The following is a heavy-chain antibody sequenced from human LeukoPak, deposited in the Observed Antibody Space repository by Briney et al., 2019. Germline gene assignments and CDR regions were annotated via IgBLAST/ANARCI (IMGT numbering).Heavy chain of an antibody. J-gene: IGHJ3*01. CDR1: GFTFSTCS. CDR3: ATWVRDTDAFNA. V-gene: IGHV3-21*01. Sequence: GGSLRLSCAASGFTFSTCSMNWVRQAPGKGLEWVSSISTSSNYIYYADSVKGRFTISRDNAKNSLYLQMNSLRAEDTAVYYCATWVRDTDAFNAWGRGTMVTVSS. CDR2: ISTSSNYI. D-gene: IGHD5-18*01.